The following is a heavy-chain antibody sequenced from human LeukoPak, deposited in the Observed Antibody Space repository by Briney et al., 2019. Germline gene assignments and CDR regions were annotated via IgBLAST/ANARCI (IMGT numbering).Heavy chain of an antibody. Sequence: SETLSLTCAVYGGSFSGYYWSWIRQPPGKGLEWIGEINHSGSTNYNPSLKSRVTISVDTSKNQFSLKLSSVTAADTAVYYCARDLGIFGSPYYFDYWGQGTLVTVPS. CDR2: INHSGST. D-gene: IGHD3-3*01. V-gene: IGHV4-34*01. CDR1: GGSFSGYY. J-gene: IGHJ4*02. CDR3: ARDLGIFGSPYYFDY.